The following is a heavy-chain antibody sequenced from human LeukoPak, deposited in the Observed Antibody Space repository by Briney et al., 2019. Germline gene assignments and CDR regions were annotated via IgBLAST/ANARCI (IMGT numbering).Heavy chain of an antibody. J-gene: IGHJ3*02. CDR1: GYTFTSYG. CDR2: ISAYNGNT. CDR3: ATQWIVGASRGAFDI. V-gene: IGHV1-18*01. D-gene: IGHD1-26*01. Sequence: GASVKVSCKASGYTFTSYGISWVRQAPGQGLEWMGWISAYNGNTNYAQKLQGRVTMTTDTSTSTAYMELSSLRSEDTAVYYCATQWIVGASRGAFDIWGQGTMVTVSS.